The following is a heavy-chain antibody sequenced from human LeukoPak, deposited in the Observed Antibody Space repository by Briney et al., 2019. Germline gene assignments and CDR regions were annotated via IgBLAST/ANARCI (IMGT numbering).Heavy chain of an antibody. Sequence: GGSLRLSCAASGFTFSNYGMHWVRQAPGKGLQWVAVIWYDGSNEYYIGSVKGRFTISRDNAHNTLYLQMNSLRAEDTAVYYCARGSQSTWGFFAYWGQGTRVTVSS. D-gene: IGHD1-1*01. CDR1: GFTFSNYG. CDR3: ARGSQSTWGFFAY. J-gene: IGHJ4*02. V-gene: IGHV3-33*01. CDR2: IWYDGSNE.